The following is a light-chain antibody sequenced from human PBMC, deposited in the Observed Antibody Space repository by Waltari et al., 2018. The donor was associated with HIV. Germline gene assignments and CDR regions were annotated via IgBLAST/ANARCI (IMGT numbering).Light chain of an antibody. J-gene: IGLJ3*02. V-gene: IGLV2-14*01. CDR2: EVS. Sequence: QFALTQPASVSGSPGQSITVSCTGTNSDIGYYNYVSWYQQHPGKAPKLIIYEVSNPPSGVSKRCSGSKSGNTASLTISGLQAEDEADYFCSSLTNSATLSVLFGGGTKLTVL. CDR3: SSLTNSATLSVL. CDR1: NSDIGYYNY.